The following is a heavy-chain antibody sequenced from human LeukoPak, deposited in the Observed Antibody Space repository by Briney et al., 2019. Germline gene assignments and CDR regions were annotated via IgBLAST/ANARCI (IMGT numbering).Heavy chain of an antibody. D-gene: IGHD7-27*01. Sequence: GGCLRLSCAASGFTFTSYAMGRGRQAPGKGLEWVSYINSGSSYMYYPDSVKGRFTISRDNAKNSLYLQMDSLRDEDTAVYYCAREDDDWGPNTFDVWGQGTLVAVSS. CDR2: INSGSSYM. CDR3: AREDDDWGPNTFDV. J-gene: IGHJ3*01. V-gene: IGHV3-48*02. CDR1: GFTFTSYA.